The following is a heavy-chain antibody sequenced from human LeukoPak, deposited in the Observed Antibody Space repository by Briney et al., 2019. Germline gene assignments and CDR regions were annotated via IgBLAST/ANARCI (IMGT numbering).Heavy chain of an antibody. CDR3: AKHFCTGLDCSLFDS. CDR1: GFTFSSYA. CDR2: ISGSGGST. Sequence: GGSLRLSCAASGFTFSSYAMSWVRQAPGRGLEWVSAISGSGGSTYYADSVKGRFTISRDNSKNTLYLQMNSLRAEDTAVYYCAKHFCTGLDCSLFDSWGQGTLVTVSS. J-gene: IGHJ4*02. V-gene: IGHV3-23*01. D-gene: IGHD3/OR15-3a*01.